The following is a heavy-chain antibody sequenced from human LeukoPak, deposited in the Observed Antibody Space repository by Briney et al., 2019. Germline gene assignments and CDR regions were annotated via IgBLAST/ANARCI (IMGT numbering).Heavy chain of an antibody. CDR2: IYYSGST. CDR1: GGSISSSSYY. Sequence: PSETLSLTCTVSGGSISSSSYYWGWIRQPPGKGLGWIGSIYYSGSTYYNPSLKSRVTISVDTSKNQFSLKLSSVTAADTAVYYCARANYYDSSGYSRGAFDIWGQGTTVTVSS. J-gene: IGHJ3*02. V-gene: IGHV4-39*07. D-gene: IGHD3-22*01. CDR3: ARANYYDSSGYSRGAFDI.